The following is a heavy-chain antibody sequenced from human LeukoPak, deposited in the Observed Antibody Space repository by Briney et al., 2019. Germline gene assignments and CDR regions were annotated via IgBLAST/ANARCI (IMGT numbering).Heavy chain of an antibody. CDR1: GFTFSSYA. D-gene: IGHD2-21*02. CDR2: ISYDGSNK. CDR3: ARDILAYCGGDCYSTPLSEY. Sequence: GGSLRLSCAASGFTFSSYAMHWVRQAPGKGLEWVAVISYDGSNKYYADSLKGRFTISRDNAKNSLYLQMNSLRAEDTAVYYCARDILAYCGGDCYSTPLSEYWGQGTLVTVSS. V-gene: IGHV3-30-3*01. J-gene: IGHJ4*02.